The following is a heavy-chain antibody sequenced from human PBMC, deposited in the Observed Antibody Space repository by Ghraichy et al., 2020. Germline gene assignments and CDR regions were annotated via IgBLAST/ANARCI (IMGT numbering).Heavy chain of an antibody. J-gene: IGHJ4*02. Sequence: SETLSLTCTVSGGSISSYYWTWIRQPPGKGLEWIGYIYYTGSTNYNPSLKRRVTISVDPSKNQFSLKLTSVTAADTAVYYCARRLYRSSNFDYWGQGTQVTVSS. CDR1: GGSISSYY. D-gene: IGHD6-13*01. CDR3: ARRLYRSSNFDY. V-gene: IGHV4-59*08. CDR2: IYYTGST.